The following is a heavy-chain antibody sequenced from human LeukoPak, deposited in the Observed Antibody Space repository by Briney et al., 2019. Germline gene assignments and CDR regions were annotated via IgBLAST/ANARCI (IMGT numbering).Heavy chain of an antibody. D-gene: IGHD6-13*01. J-gene: IGHJ4*02. CDR1: GFTFDDYA. V-gene: IGHV3-30*02. Sequence: GGSLRLSCAASGFTFDDYAMHWVRQAPGKGLEWVAFIRYDGSNKYYADSVKGRFTISRDNSKNTLYLQMNSLRAEDTAVYYCASWRGSSEIWGQGTLVTVSS. CDR3: ASWRGSSEI. CDR2: IRYDGSNK.